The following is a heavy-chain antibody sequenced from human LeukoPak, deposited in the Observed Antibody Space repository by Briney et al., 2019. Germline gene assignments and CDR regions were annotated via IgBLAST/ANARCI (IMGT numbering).Heavy chain of an antibody. D-gene: IGHD7-27*01. Sequence: ASVKVSCKASGYTFTGYYMHWVRQAPGQGLEWMGWINPNSGGTNYEQKFQGRVTMTRDTSISTAYMELSRLRSDDTAVYYCARERTNWGSSHIGYWGQGTLVTVSS. J-gene: IGHJ4*02. CDR1: GYTFTGYY. V-gene: IGHV1-2*02. CDR3: ARERTNWGSSHIGY. CDR2: INPNSGGT.